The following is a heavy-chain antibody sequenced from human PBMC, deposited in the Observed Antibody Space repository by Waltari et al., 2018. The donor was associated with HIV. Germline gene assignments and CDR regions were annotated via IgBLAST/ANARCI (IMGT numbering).Heavy chain of an antibody. D-gene: IGHD3-9*01. CDR1: GFSFNDYG. J-gene: IGHJ3*02. Sequence: EVQLVESGGEVVRPGGSVRLSCAAAGFSFNDYGMNRARPAPGKGLEWVSGINWNGDRTRYADSVKGLFTISRDSSKNSLHFQMSSLIAEDTALYYCARGEYFDRLGAFDIWCQGTVVTVSS. CDR3: ARGEYFDRLGAFDI. V-gene: IGHV3-20*04. CDR2: INWNGDRT.